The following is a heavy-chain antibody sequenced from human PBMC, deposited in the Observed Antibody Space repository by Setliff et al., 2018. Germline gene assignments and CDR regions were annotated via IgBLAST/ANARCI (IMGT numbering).Heavy chain of an antibody. V-gene: IGHV3-30*02. J-gene: IGHJ4*02. Sequence: GGSLRLSCAASGFTFSSYGMHWVRQAPGKGLEWVTFVRYDEGNKYYADSVKGRFTVSRDNSQNTVYLQMNSLRGEDTAVYYCAKDLSSNTAASYFFDLWGQGTQVTVSS. D-gene: IGHD5-18*01. CDR3: AKDLSSNTAASYFFDL. CDR2: VRYDEGNK. CDR1: GFTFSSYG.